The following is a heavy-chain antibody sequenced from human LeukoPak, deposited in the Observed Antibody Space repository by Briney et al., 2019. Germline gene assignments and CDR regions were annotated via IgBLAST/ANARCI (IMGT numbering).Heavy chain of an antibody. CDR3: ASHRDGYNPPLGY. D-gene: IGHD5-24*01. J-gene: IGHJ4*02. V-gene: IGHV4-59*08. CDR2: IYYSGST. CDR1: GGSISSYY. Sequence: PSETLSLTCTVSGGSISSYYWSWIRQPPGKGLEWIGYIYYSGSTDYNPSLKSRVTISVDTSKNQFSLKLSSVTAADTAVYYCASHRDGYNPPLGYWGQGTLVTVSS.